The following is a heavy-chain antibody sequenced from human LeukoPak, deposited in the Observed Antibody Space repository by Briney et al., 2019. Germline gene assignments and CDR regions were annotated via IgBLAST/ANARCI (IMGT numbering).Heavy chain of an antibody. D-gene: IGHD3-10*01. CDR1: GYTFTSYA. J-gene: IGHJ4*02. V-gene: IGHV1-3*01. Sequence: ASVKVSCKASGYTFTSYAMHWVRQAPGQRLEWMGWINAGNGNTKYSQEFQGRVTITRDTSASTAYMELSRLRSDDTAVYYCARADYGSGRPPSDYWGQGTLVTVSS. CDR2: INAGNGNT. CDR3: ARADYGSGRPPSDY.